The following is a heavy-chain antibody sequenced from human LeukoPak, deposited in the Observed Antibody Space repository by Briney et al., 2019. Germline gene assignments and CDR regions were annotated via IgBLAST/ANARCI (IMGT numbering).Heavy chain of an antibody. CDR1: GGSFSGYY. Sequence: PSETLSLTCAVYGGSFSGYYWSWIRQPPGKGLEWIGEINHSGSTNYNPSLRSRVTISVDTSKSQFSLKVSSVTAADTAVYYCARSMVLIAAAGKGFDYWGQGTLVTVSS. V-gene: IGHV4-34*01. J-gene: IGHJ4*02. D-gene: IGHD6-13*01. CDR2: INHSGST. CDR3: ARSMVLIAAAGKGFDY.